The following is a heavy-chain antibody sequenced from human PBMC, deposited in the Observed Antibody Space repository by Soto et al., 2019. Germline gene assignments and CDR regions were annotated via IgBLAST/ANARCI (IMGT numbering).Heavy chain of an antibody. Sequence: VQGVQSVAELKKPGASVNISCTASGFTFSDNLINWVRQVPGQGLEWMGWLNPDTGNTRYSETFQGRVTISRHPSASIAYLELSGLENEDTALYFCARDIQSVGPRANDAFDVWGQGTMITVSS. V-gene: IGHV1-3*01. CDR1: GFTFSDNL. CDR3: ARDIQSVGPRANDAFDV. D-gene: IGHD5-18*01. CDR2: LNPDTGNT. J-gene: IGHJ3*01.